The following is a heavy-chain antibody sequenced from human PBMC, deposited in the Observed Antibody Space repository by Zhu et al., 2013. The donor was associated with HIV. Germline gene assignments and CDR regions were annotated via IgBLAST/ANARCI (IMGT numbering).Heavy chain of an antibody. CDR2: INAGNGDT. V-gene: IGHV1-3*01. CDR3: ARHFEAQWLGPYGGDDYSFQH. Sequence: QVQLVQSGAEVQKPGASVKVSCKASGYTFTNYAMHWVRQAPGQRLEWMGWINAGNGDTKYSQKFQGRVTLTRDTSARTVYMELSSLRSEDTAVFYCARHFEAQWLGPYGGDDYSFQHWGQGTLVTVS. CDR1: GYTFTNYA. J-gene: IGHJ1*01. D-gene: IGHD6-19*01.